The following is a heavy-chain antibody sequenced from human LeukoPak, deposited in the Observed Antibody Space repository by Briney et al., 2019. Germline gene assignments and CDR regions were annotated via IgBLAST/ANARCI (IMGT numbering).Heavy chain of an antibody. CDR1: GGSISSSSYH. D-gene: IGHD1-26*01. CDR2: IYYSGST. CDR3: ARIVGASDY. J-gene: IGHJ4*02. V-gene: IGHV4-39*01. Sequence: SETLSLTCTVSGGSISSSSYHWGWIRQPPGKGLEWIGSIYYSGSTYYNPSLKSRVTISVDTSKNQFSLKLSSVTAADTAVYYCARIVGASDYWGQGALVTVSS.